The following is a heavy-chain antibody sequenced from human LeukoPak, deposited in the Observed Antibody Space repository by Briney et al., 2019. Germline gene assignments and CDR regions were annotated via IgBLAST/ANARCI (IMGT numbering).Heavy chain of an antibody. J-gene: IGHJ2*01. CDR2: IYYSGIT. V-gene: IGHV4-39*01. CDR3: ARHWGYLWYFDL. D-gene: IGHD3-16*01. CDR1: GGSISTSSYF. Sequence: PSETLSLTCTVSGGSISTSSYFWGWIRQPPGKGLEWIGSIYYSGITFYNPSLKSRVTISVDTTNNQFSLKLSSVTAVDTAVYYCARHWGYLWYFDLWGRGTLVTVSS.